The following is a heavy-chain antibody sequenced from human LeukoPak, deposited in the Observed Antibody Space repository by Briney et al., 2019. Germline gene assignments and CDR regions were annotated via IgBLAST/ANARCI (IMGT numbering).Heavy chain of an antibody. J-gene: IGHJ4*02. V-gene: IGHV1-8*01. Sequence: ASVKVSYTASAYTFTSYDINWVRQATGQGLEWMGWMNPNSGNTGYAQKFQGRVTMTRNTSISTAYMELSSLRSEDTAVYYCARGAPGSYCSGGSCPYFDYWGQGTLISVSS. CDR3: ARGAPGSYCSGGSCPYFDY. CDR2: MNPNSGNT. D-gene: IGHD2-15*01. CDR1: AYTFTSYD.